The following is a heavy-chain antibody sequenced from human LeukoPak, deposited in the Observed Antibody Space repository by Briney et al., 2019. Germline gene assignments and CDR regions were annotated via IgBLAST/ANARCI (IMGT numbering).Heavy chain of an antibody. CDR3: AKDQGRRAHNYFDY. CDR2: ISSSSNHK. V-gene: IGHV3-21*01. CDR1: GFTFSDYS. Sequence: PGGSLRLSCAASGFTFSDYSMNWVRQAPGKGLEWVSFISSSSNHKNYAESVKGRFTISRDNAKNSLYLQMNSLRAEDTAVYYCAKDQGRRAHNYFDYWGQGTLVTVSS. J-gene: IGHJ4*02.